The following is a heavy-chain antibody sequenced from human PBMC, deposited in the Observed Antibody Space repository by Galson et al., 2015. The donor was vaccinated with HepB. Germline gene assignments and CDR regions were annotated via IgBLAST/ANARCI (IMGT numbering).Heavy chain of an antibody. J-gene: IGHJ4*02. Sequence: SVKVSCKASGGTFSSYAISWVRQAPGQGLEWMGGIIPILGIVKYAQKFQGSVTITADKSTNTAHMELSSLRSEDTAVFYCAEGYCDGGSCRPLDYWGQGTLVTVSS. V-gene: IGHV1-69*10. CDR3: AEGYCDGGSCRPLDY. D-gene: IGHD2-15*01. CDR2: IIPILGIV. CDR1: GGTFSSYA.